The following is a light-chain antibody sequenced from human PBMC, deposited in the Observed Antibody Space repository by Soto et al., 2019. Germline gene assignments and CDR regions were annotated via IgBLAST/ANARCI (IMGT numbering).Light chain of an antibody. V-gene: IGKV4-1*01. CDR2: WAS. CDR3: QQYYSPLWT. CDR1: QSLFDSSTNKNY. Sequence: DIVMTQSPDSLAVSLGERATVNCNSSQSLFDSSTNKNYLAWYQQKPGQPPKLLIYWASARESGVPDRFSGSGSGTHFTLTINTLQGEDEAVYYCQQYYSPLWTFGQGSKVEVK. J-gene: IGKJ1*01.